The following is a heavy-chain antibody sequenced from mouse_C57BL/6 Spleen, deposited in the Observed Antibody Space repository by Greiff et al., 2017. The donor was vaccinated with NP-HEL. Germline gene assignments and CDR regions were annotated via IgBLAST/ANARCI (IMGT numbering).Heavy chain of an antibody. Sequence: QVQLKQPGAELVKPGASVKLSCKASGYTFTSYWMHWVKQRPGRGLEWIGRIDPNSGGTKYNEKFKSKATLTVDKPSSTAYMQLSSLTSEDSAVYYCASPVYWYFDVWGTGTTVTVSS. CDR3: ASPVYWYFDV. CDR1: GYTFTSYW. V-gene: IGHV1-72*01. J-gene: IGHJ1*03. CDR2: IDPNSGGT.